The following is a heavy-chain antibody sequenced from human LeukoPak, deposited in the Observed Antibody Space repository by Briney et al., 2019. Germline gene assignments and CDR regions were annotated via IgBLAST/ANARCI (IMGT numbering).Heavy chain of an antibody. CDR3: ATVRSGSYTGDY. CDR1: GFTFTSSA. V-gene: IGHV1-58*01. CDR2: IVVGSDNT. J-gene: IGHJ4*02. Sequence: ASVRVSCKASGFTFTSSAVQWLRQARGQRLEWIGWIVVGSDNTNYAQKFQRRVTITRDMSTSTAYMELSSLRSEDTAVYYCATVRSGSYTGDYWGQGTLVTVSS. D-gene: IGHD1-26*01.